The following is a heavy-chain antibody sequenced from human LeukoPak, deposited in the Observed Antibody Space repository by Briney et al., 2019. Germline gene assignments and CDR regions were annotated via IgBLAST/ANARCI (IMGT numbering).Heavy chain of an antibody. Sequence: ASVKVSCKASGYTFTSYGISWVRQAPGQGLEWMGWISAYNGNRGYALKLQGRVTMTTDTSTSTAYMELRSLRSDDTAVYYCARDALSAARTAGGDMDVWGKGTTVTVSS. D-gene: IGHD6-6*01. CDR1: GYTFTSYG. V-gene: IGHV1-18*01. CDR2: ISAYNGNR. J-gene: IGHJ6*03. CDR3: ARDALSAARTAGGDMDV.